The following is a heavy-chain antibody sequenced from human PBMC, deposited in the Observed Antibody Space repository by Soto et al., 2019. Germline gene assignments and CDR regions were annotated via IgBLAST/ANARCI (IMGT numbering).Heavy chain of an antibody. Sequence: QVQLVESGGGVVQPGRSLRLSCAASGFTFSSYGMHWVRQAPGKGLEWVAVISYDGSNKYYADSVKGRFTISRDNSKNTLYLQMNSLRAEDTAVYYCAKPRLLWFGEGWSDPWGQGTLVTVSS. CDR2: ISYDGSNK. D-gene: IGHD3-10*01. J-gene: IGHJ5*02. CDR3: AKPRLLWFGEGWSDP. V-gene: IGHV3-30*18. CDR1: GFTFSSYG.